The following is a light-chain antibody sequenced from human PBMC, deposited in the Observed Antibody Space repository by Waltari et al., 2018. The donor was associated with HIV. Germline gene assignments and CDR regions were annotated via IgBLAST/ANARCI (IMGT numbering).Light chain of an antibody. CDR3: AAWDDSLSGWV. CDR1: SSNIGSNY. Sequence: QSVLTQPPSASGTPGQRVTISCSGSSSNIGSNYVYWYQQLPGTTPKLRIDGNKQGPSGVPDRCSGAKSGTSASLAISGLRSEDEADYYCAAWDDSLSGWVFGGGTKLTVL. V-gene: IGLV1-47*01. CDR2: GNK. J-gene: IGLJ3*02.